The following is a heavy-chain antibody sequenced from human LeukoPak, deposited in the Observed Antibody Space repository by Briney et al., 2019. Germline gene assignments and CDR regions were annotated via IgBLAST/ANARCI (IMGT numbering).Heavy chain of an antibody. D-gene: IGHD1-1*01. Sequence: GGSLRLSCAVSGFTFSSYAMSWVRQAPGKGLEWVSSISGSGGNTFYADSVRGRFTISRDNSKKTPYLQMNSLRVEDTAVYYCAKDPMDERGFDYWGQGTLVTVSA. CDR3: AKDPMDERGFDY. V-gene: IGHV3-23*01. J-gene: IGHJ4*02. CDR1: GFTFSSYA. CDR2: ISGSGGNT.